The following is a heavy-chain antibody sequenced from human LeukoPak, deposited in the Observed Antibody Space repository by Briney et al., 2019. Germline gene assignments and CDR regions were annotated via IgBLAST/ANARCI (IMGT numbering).Heavy chain of an antibody. CDR3: AKEVGWFNAFDV. Sequence: PGGSLRLSCTASGFTFSSFGMHRVRQAPGKGLEWVTAISSVGHTNKSADSVKGRFTISRDNSKNTLYLQMHSLREDDTAVYYCAKEVGWFNAFDVWGQGTMVTVSS. V-gene: IGHV3-30*18. CDR2: ISSVGHTN. J-gene: IGHJ3*01. D-gene: IGHD3-10*01. CDR1: GFTFSSFG.